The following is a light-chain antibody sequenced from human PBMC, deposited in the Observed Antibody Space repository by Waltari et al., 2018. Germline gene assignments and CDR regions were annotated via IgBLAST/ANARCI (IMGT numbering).Light chain of an antibody. J-gene: IGKJ4*01. CDR2: DAS. CDR3: QQRSNWPLT. V-gene: IGKV3-11*01. Sequence: EIVLTQSPATLSLSPGDRATLSCRASQSLNTYLAWYQQKPGQAPRLLIYDASNRATGIPARFSGSGSGTDFTLTISSLEPEDFAVYYCQQRSNWPLTFGGGTKVEVK. CDR1: QSLNTY.